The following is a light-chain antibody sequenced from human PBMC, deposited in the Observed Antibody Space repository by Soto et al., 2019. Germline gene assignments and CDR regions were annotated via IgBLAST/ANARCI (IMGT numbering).Light chain of an antibody. Sequence: EIVLTQSTATLSLSPGERATLSCRASQSVSSYLAWYQQKPGQAPRLLIYDASNRATGIPARFSGSGSGTDFTLTISSLEPEDFAVYYCQQRSNWPPGLTCGGGTKVEIK. CDR2: DAS. J-gene: IGKJ4*01. CDR3: QQRSNWPPGLT. CDR1: QSVSSY. V-gene: IGKV3-11*01.